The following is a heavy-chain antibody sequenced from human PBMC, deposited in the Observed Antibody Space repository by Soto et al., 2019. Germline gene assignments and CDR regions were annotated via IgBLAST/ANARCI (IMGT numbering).Heavy chain of an antibody. CDR1: GDSVGTYGYF. Sequence: SETLSLTCTVSGDSVGTYGYFWSWIRLPPGKGPEWIGCIYDSGSTNYNPSLKSRVTISVDTSKNQFSLKLSSVTAADTAVYYCARGATAGYCSGGSCYSYHNWFDPWGQGTLVTVSS. D-gene: IGHD2-15*01. CDR3: ARGATAGYCSGGSCYSYHNWFDP. J-gene: IGHJ5*02. CDR2: IYDSGST. V-gene: IGHV4-61*08.